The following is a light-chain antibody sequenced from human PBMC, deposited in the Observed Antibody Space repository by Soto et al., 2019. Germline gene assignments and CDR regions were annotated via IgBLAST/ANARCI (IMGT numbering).Light chain of an antibody. CDR3: QQSYSTPFT. Sequence: DIQMTQSPSSLSASVGDRVTITCRSSQSIKTYLNWYQQKPGKAPKLLIYAASTLQSGVPSGFIGTGSSTNYTLTISSLQPEDFATYYCQQSYSTPFTFGGGTKVQIK. V-gene: IGKV1-39*01. CDR2: AAS. CDR1: QSIKTY. J-gene: IGKJ4*01.